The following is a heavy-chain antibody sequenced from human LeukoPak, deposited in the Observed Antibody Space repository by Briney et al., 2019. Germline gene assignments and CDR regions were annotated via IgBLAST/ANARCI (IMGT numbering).Heavy chain of an antibody. J-gene: IGHJ4*02. V-gene: IGHV5-51*01. CDR3: ARASRDYDYVWGSYRWTNFDY. CDR1: GYSFTSYW. Sequence: PGESLKISGKGSGYSFTSYWIGWVRPMPGKGLEWMGIIYPGDSDTRYSPSFQGQVTISADKSISTAYLQWSSLRASDTAMYYCARASRDYDYVWGSYRWTNFDYWGQGTLVTVSS. CDR2: IYPGDSDT. D-gene: IGHD3-16*02.